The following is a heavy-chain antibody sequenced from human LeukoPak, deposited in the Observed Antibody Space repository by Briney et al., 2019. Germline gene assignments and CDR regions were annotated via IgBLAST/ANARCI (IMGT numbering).Heavy chain of an antibody. J-gene: IGHJ5*02. V-gene: IGHV4-59*01. CDR3: ARGSYGYGDWFDP. CDR1: GGSXSSYY. Sequence: SGGSXSSYYXSWIRQPPGKXXEWIGYIYYSGSTNYNPSLKSRVTISVDTSKNQFSLKLSSVTAADTAVYYCARGSYGYGDWFDPWGQGTLVTVSS. CDR2: IYYSGST. D-gene: IGHD5-18*01.